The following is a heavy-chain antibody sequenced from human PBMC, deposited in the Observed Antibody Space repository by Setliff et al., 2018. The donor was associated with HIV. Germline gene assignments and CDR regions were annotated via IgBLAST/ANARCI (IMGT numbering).Heavy chain of an antibody. CDR1: GFTFSKFW. D-gene: IGHD7-27*01. J-gene: IGHJ4*02. CDR3: ARAPNWGSPHYFDF. V-gene: IGHV3-7*01. CDR2: IKQDGSEI. Sequence: LRLSCEASGFTFSKFWMSWVRQAPGKGLERVANIKQDGSEIHYVEAVKGRFTISRDSSTDTVYVQMNSLRVEDTAVYYCARAPNWGSPHYFDFWGQGTLVTVSS.